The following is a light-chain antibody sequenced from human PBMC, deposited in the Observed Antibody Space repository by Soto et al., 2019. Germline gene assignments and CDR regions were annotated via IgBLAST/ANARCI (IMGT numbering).Light chain of an antibody. CDR3: GSWDSSLSAYV. Sequence: QAVVREPRRVCAAPGQEGTISCSGSSSNIGGNSVSWYQQLPGTAPKLLIYDDNKRPSGIPDRFSGSKSGTSATLGITGFQTGDEADYYCGSWDSSLSAYVFGTGTKVTVL. V-gene: IGLV1-51*01. CDR1: SSNIGGNS. J-gene: IGLJ1*01. CDR2: DDN.